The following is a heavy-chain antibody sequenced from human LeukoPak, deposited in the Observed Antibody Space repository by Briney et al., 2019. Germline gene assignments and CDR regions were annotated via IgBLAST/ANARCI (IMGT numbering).Heavy chain of an antibody. Sequence: SETLSLTCTVSGLSISSFYWSWIRQPPGKGLEWIGSIYYSGSTYYNPSLKSRVTISVDTSKNQFSLKLSSVTAADTAVYYCATEKTYYDILTGYLPPHYFDYWGQGTLVTVSS. V-gene: IGHV4-59*05. CDR3: ATEKTYYDILTGYLPPHYFDY. J-gene: IGHJ4*02. CDR2: IYYSGST. CDR1: GLSISSFY. D-gene: IGHD3-9*01.